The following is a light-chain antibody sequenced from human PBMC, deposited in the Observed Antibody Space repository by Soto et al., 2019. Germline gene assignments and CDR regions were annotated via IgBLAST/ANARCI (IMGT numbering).Light chain of an antibody. V-gene: IGKV1-27*01. CDR2: TAS. Sequence: DIQMTQSPSSLSASVGDRVTITCRASQGITTYLAWYQQKPGKVPKLLIYTASTLQSGVPSRFSGSGSGTGFTLTISSLQPEDVATYYCQNYNSAPLTFGGGTKVE. J-gene: IGKJ4*01. CDR1: QGITTY. CDR3: QNYNSAPLT.